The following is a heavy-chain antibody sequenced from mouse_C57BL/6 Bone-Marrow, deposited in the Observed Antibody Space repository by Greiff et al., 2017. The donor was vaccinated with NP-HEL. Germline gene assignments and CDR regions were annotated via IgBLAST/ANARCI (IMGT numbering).Heavy chain of an antibody. CDR1: GFSLTSYG. CDR3: ARLWFAY. V-gene: IGHV2-2*01. CDR2: IWSGGST. J-gene: IGHJ3*01. Sequence: VQLQESGPGLVQPSQSLSITCTVSGFSLTSYGVHWVRQSPGKGLEWLGVIWSGGSTDNNAAFISRLSISKDNSKSQVFFKMNSLQADDTAIYYCARLWFAYWGQGTLVTVSA.